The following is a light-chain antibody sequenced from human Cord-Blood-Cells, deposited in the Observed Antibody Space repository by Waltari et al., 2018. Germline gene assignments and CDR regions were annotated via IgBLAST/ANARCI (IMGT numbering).Light chain of an antibody. V-gene: IGKV3D-15*01. J-gene: IGKJ4*01. CDR3: QQYNNWLT. CDR2: GAS. Sequence: EIVMTQSPATLSVSPGERATLTCSASQSVSSNLAWYQQKPGQAPRLLIYGASTRATGIPARFSGSESGTEFTLTNRSLQSADFAVYYGQQYNNWLTFGGGTKVEIK. CDR1: QSVSSN.